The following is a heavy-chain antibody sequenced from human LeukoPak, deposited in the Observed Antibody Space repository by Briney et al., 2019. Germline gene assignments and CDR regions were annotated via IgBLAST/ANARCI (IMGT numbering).Heavy chain of an antibody. CDR1: GDSVTSDNMD. V-gene: IGHV6-1*01. Sequence: SKALPLTCDISGDSVTSDNMDWNRIGQCPSKDLEWLGRTYYRSQLLQQYAVSVKGRVTINPDTSKNQISLQLNSVSPDDTAIYYCARWIQATGGIDYWGQGTLVTVSS. D-gene: IGHD5-18*01. CDR2: TYYRSQLLQ. J-gene: IGHJ4*02. CDR3: ARWIQATGGIDY.